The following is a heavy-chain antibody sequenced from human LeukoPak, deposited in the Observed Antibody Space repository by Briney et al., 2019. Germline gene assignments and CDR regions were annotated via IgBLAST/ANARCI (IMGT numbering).Heavy chain of an antibody. CDR3: AIRAVRAYYYDSNLDY. Sequence: ASVTVSCTVSGYTLTELSMHWVRQAPGKGLEWMGGFDPEDGETIYAQKFQGRVTMTEDTSTDTAYMELSSLRSEDTAVYYCAIRAVRAYYYDSNLDYWGQGTLVTVSS. V-gene: IGHV1-24*01. CDR2: FDPEDGET. CDR1: GYTLTELS. J-gene: IGHJ4*02. D-gene: IGHD3-22*01.